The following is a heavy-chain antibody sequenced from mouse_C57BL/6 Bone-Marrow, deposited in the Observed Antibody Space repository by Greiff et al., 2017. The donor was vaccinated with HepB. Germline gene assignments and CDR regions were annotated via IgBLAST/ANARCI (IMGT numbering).Heavy chain of an antibody. Sequence: VQLQQSGPELVKPGASVKISCKASGYSFTGYYMHWVKQSHGNILDWIGYIYPYNGVSSYNQKFKGKATLTVDKSSSTAYMELRSLTSEDSAVYYCARSPPHYYGSRGDFDFWGQGTTLTVSS. V-gene: IGHV1-31*01. CDR2: IYPYNGVS. CDR1: GYSFTGYY. D-gene: IGHD1-1*01. CDR3: ARSPPHYYGSRGDFDF. J-gene: IGHJ2*01.